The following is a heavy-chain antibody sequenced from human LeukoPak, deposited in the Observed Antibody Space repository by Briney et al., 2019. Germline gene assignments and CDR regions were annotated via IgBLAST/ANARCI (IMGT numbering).Heavy chain of an antibody. Sequence: GYIYYPASTTYTPSLTIPVTISVDTSKNQFSLKLSSVTAADTAVYYCAREAEDYYYGMDVWGQGTTVTVPS. J-gene: IGHJ6*02. V-gene: IGHV4-59*01. CDR3: AREAEDYYYGMDV. CDR2: IYYPAST.